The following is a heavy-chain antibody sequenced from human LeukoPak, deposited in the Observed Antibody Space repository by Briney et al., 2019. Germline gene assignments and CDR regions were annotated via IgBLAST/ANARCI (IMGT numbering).Heavy chain of an antibody. V-gene: IGHV3-13*01. Sequence: GGSLRLSCAASGFTFSNYDMHWVRQATGKGLEWVSAIGIAGDTYYPASVKGRFTISSDNSTNTLYLQMTSIRAEDKAVYYCAKDQNPENYCSSTSCYSFDPRGQGTLVTVSS. CDR2: IGIAGDT. J-gene: IGHJ5*02. CDR1: GFTFSNYD. CDR3: AKDQNPENYCSSTSCYSFDP. D-gene: IGHD2-2*01.